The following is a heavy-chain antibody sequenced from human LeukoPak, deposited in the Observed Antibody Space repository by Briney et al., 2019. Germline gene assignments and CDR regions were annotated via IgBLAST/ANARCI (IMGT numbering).Heavy chain of an antibody. Sequence: SSETLSLTCTVSGGSISSSSYYWGWIRQPPGKGLEWIGSIYYSGSTYYNPSLKSRVTISVDTSKNQFSLKLSSVTAADTAVYYCASSKRYNWNAPPGPYYYYYMDVWGKGTTVTVSS. CDR1: GGSISSSSYY. CDR3: ASSKRYNWNAPPGPYYYYYMDV. J-gene: IGHJ6*03. CDR2: IYYSGST. D-gene: IGHD1-1*01. V-gene: IGHV4-39*07.